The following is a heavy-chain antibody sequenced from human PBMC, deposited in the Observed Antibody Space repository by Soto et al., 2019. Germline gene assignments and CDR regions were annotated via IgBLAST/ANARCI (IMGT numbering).Heavy chain of an antibody. CDR1: GYTFTSYG. CDR3: ASFMGMVRGVIGDAFDI. Sequence: ASVKVSCKASGYTFTSYGISWVRQAPGQGLEWMGWISAYNGNTNYAQKLQGRVTMTTDTSTSTAYMELRSLRSDDTAVYYCASFMGMVRGVIGDAFDIWGQGTMVTVSS. D-gene: IGHD3-10*01. V-gene: IGHV1-18*01. J-gene: IGHJ3*02. CDR2: ISAYNGNT.